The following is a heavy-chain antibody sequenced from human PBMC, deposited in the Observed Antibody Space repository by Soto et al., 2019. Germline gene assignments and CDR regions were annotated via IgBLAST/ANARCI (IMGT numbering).Heavy chain of an antibody. CDR2: ISGSGGST. CDR1: GFTFSSYA. D-gene: IGHD2-2*02. CDR3: ASYCSSTSCYIRPLDY. V-gene: IGHV3-23*01. J-gene: IGHJ4*02. Sequence: GSLRLSFAASGFTFSSYAMSWVRQAPGKGLEWVSAISGSGGSTYYADSVKGRFTISRDNSKNTLYLQMNSLRAEDTAVYYCASYCSSTSCYIRPLDYWGQGTLVTVSS.